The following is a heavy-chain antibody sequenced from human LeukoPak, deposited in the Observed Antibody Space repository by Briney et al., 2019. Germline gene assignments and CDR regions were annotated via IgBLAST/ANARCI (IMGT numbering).Heavy chain of an antibody. CDR2: ISAYNGNT. CDR1: GYTFTSYG. D-gene: IGHD5-12*01. V-gene: IGHV1-18*04. Sequence: ASVKVSCKASGYTFTSYGISWERQAPGQGLECMGCISAYNGNTNYAQKLQGRVTMTTDTSTSTAYMELRSLGSDDTAVYYCARSKRYSGYDSRGDLDYWGQGTLVTVSS. CDR3: ARSKRYSGYDSRGDLDY. J-gene: IGHJ4*02.